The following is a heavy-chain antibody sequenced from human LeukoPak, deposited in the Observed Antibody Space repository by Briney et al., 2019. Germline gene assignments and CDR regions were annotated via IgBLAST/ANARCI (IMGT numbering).Heavy chain of an antibody. V-gene: IGHV4-59*10. Sequence: PSETLSLTCAVYGGSFSGYYWSWIRQPAGKGLEWIGRVYTSGSTKYNPSLKSRVTISVDTSKNQFSLKLSSVTAADTAVYYCARGVQSSPVFDYWGQGTLVTVSS. CDR2: VYTSGST. CDR1: GGSFSGYY. D-gene: IGHD2-2*01. J-gene: IGHJ4*02. CDR3: ARGVQSSPVFDY.